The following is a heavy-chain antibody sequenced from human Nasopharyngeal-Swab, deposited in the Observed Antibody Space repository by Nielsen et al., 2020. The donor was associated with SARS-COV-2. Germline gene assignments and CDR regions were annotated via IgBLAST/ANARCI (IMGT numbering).Heavy chain of an antibody. Sequence: SCTVSGGSISSGGYYWSWIRQHPGKGLEWIGYIYYSGSTYYNPSLKSRVTISVDTSKNQFSLKLSSVTAADTAVYYCARRFTDTIFGANNYYFDYWGQGTLVTVSS. D-gene: IGHD3-3*01. V-gene: IGHV4-31*02. CDR3: ARRFTDTIFGANNYYFDY. J-gene: IGHJ4*02. CDR2: IYYSGST. CDR1: GGSISSGGYY.